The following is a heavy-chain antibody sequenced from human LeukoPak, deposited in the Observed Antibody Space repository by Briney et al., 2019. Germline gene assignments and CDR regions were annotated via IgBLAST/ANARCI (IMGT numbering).Heavy chain of an antibody. Sequence: ASVKVSCKASGYYMHWVRQAPGQGPEWMGWINPNSGGTKYAQKFQGRVTMTRDTSISTAYMELSRLRSDDTAVYYCARSAYYYGSGSYYLGYWGQGTLVTVSS. CDR1: GYY. CDR2: INPNSGGT. D-gene: IGHD3-10*01. V-gene: IGHV1-2*02. J-gene: IGHJ4*02. CDR3: ARSAYYYGSGSYYLGY.